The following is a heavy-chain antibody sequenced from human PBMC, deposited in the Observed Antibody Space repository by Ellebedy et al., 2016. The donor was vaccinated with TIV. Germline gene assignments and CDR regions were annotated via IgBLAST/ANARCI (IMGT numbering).Heavy chain of an antibody. CDR3: ARASTTGTVDY. V-gene: IGHV3-7*01. J-gene: IGHJ4*02. CDR1: AFTISGYW. D-gene: IGHD1-1*01. Sequence: PGGSLRLSCAASAFTISGYWMSWVRQAPGKGLEWVANINQDGSGKYYVDSVMGRFTISRDNAKNSLFLQMNSLRAEDTAVYYCARASTTGTVDYWGQGTLVTVSS. CDR2: INQDGSGK.